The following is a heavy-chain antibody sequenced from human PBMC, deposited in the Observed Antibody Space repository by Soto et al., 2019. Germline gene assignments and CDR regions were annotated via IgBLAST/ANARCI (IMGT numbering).Heavy chain of an antibody. D-gene: IGHD3-16*01. J-gene: IGHJ5*02. CDR1: GFTFSSYA. CDR2: ISGSGSST. Sequence: EVQLLESGGGLVQPGGSLRLSCAGSGFTFSSYAMNWVRQAPGKGLEWVSAISGSGSSTYYADSVKGRFTISRDNSKNTLYLQMNSLRNEDTAVYYCAKDKDDATIARVGNWFDPWGQGVLVTVSS. CDR3: AKDKDDATIARVGNWFDP. V-gene: IGHV3-23*01.